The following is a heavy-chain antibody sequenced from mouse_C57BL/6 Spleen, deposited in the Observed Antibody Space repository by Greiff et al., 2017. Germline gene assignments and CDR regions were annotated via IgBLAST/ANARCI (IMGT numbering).Heavy chain of an antibody. J-gene: IGHJ2*01. Sequence: DVQLVESGGGLVQPGGSLKLSCAASGFTFSDYYMYWVRQTPEKRLEWVAYISNGGGSTYYPDTVKGRFTISSDNAKNTLYLQMSRLKSEDTAMYYCARQDYYGSRPFDYWGQGTTLTVSS. CDR2: ISNGGGST. D-gene: IGHD1-1*01. CDR3: ARQDYYGSRPFDY. CDR1: GFTFSDYY. V-gene: IGHV5-12*01.